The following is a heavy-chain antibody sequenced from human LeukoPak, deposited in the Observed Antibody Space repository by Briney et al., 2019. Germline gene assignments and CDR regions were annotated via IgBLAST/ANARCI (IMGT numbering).Heavy chain of an antibody. V-gene: IGHV1-46*01. D-gene: IGHD6-13*01. Sequence: WASVKVSCKASGYTFTTYNINWVRQAPGQGLEWMGIINPSGGSTSYAQKFQGRVTMTRDMSTSTVYMELSSLRSEDTAVYYCARDSYSSSWSLPDYWGQGTLVTVSS. CDR3: ARDSYSSSWSLPDY. CDR2: INPSGGST. J-gene: IGHJ4*02. CDR1: GYTFTTYN.